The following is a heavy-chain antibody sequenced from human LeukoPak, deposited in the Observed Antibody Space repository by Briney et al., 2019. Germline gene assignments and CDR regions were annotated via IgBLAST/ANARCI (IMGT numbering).Heavy chain of an antibody. J-gene: IGHJ4*02. CDR3: ARVPAAAIDPFFDY. CDR1: GFTFSSYG. CDR2: ISGSGGST. Sequence: GGSLRLSCAASGFTFSSYGMSWVRQAPGKGLEWVSAISGSGGSTYYADSVKGRFTISRDNAKNSLCLQMNSLRAEDTAVYYCARVPAAAIDPFFDYWGQGTLVTVSS. V-gene: IGHV3-23*01. D-gene: IGHD2-2*01.